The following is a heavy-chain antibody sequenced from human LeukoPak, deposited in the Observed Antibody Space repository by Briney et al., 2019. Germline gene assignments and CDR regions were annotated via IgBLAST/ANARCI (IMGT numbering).Heavy chain of an antibody. CDR1: GFTFSSYS. J-gene: IGHJ4*02. D-gene: IGHD2-15*01. Sequence: PGGSLRLSCAASGFTFSSYSMNWVRQAPGKGLEWVSSISSSSSYIYYADSVKGRFTISRDNAKISLYLQMNSLRAEDTAVYYCATPLDGSYSGPDYWGQGTLVTVSS. CDR2: ISSSSSYI. CDR3: ATPLDGSYSGPDY. V-gene: IGHV3-21*01.